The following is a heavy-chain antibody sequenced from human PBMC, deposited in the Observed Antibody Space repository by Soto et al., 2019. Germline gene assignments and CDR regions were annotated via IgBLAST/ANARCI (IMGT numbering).Heavy chain of an antibody. V-gene: IGHV1-24*01. CDR2: FDPEDGET. CDR1: GYTLTELS. J-gene: IGHJ6*02. D-gene: IGHD2-15*01. Sequence: ASVKVSCKVSGYTLTELSMHWVRQAPGKGLEWMGGFDPEDGETIYAQKFQGRVTMTEDTSTDTAYMELSSLRSEDTAVYYCARGRPSYYCSGGSCYSRGWDYYYYGMDVWGQGTTVTVSS. CDR3: ARGRPSYYCSGGSCYSRGWDYYYYGMDV.